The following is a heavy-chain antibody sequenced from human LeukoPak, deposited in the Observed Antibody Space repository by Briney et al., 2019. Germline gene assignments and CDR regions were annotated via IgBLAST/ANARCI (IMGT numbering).Heavy chain of an antibody. V-gene: IGHV3-23*01. D-gene: IGHD3-22*01. Sequence: GGSLRLSCAASGFTFSNYAMSWVRHAPGSGLEWVSAISGSGGNTYYADSVKGRFTISRDNSKNTLYLQLNSLRAEDTAVYYCARGGRYYYDVGKVDYWGQGTLVTVSS. J-gene: IGHJ4*02. CDR3: ARGGRYYYDVGKVDY. CDR2: ISGSGGNT. CDR1: GFTFSNYA.